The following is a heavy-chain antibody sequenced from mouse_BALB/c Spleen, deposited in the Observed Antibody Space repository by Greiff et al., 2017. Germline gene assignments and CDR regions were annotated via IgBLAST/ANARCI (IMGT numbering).Heavy chain of an antibody. V-gene: IGHV1S81*02. J-gene: IGHJ2*01. CDR2: INPSNGGT. CDR1: GYTFTSYY. D-gene: IGHD1-1*01. Sequence: VQLQQSGAELVKPGASVKLSCKASGYTFTSYYMYWVKQRPGQGLEWIGEINPSNGGTNFNEKFKSKATLTVDKSSSTAYMQLSSLTSEDSAVYYCTRYHYYGSSYFDYWGQGTTLTVSS. CDR3: TRYHYYGSSYFDY.